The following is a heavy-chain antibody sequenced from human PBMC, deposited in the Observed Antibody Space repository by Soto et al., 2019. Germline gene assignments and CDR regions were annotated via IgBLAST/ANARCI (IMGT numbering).Heavy chain of an antibody. D-gene: IGHD4-17*01. J-gene: IGHJ6*03. V-gene: IGHV3-9*01. CDR2: ISWNSGQL. Sequence: EVLLVESGGGLVQPARPLRLSCEASGFNFGNYAMHWVRQVPGKGLEWVSAISWNSGQLDYADSVRGRITISRDNGKNSLYLEMNSLRPDDTALYFCAKDKSTGEYSYYRYMDVWGRGTTVIVSS. CDR3: AKDKSTGEYSYYRYMDV. CDR1: GFNFGNYA.